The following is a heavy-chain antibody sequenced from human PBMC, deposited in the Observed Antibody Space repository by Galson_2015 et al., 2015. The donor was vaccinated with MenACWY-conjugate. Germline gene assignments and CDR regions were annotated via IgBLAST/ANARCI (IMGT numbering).Heavy chain of an antibody. V-gene: IGHV3-15*01. CDR1: GLTFSNVW. Sequence: SLRLSCATSGLTFSNVWMSWVRQAPGKGLEWVARIKCRTDGGTTDYATPMKGRFTILRDDSTNTLYLQMNSLKIGDTAMYFCTRDRDVGGSRWWFDPWGQGTLVTVSS. D-gene: IGHD2-15*01. J-gene: IGHJ5*02. CDR3: TRDRDVGGSRWWFDP. CDR2: IKCRTDGGTT.